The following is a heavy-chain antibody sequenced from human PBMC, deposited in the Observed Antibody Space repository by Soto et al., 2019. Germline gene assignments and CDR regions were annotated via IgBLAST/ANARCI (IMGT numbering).Heavy chain of an antibody. Sequence: EVQLVQSGAEVKKPGESLRISCKGSGYSFTSYWISWVRQMPGKGLEWMGRIDPSDSYTNYSPSFQGHVTISADKSISTAYLQWSSLKASDTAMYYCARPTAYSSTLYYYYGMDVWGQGTTVTVSS. CDR1: GYSFTSYW. CDR2: IDPSDSYT. D-gene: IGHD6-13*01. J-gene: IGHJ6*02. CDR3: ARPTAYSSTLYYYYGMDV. V-gene: IGHV5-10-1*03.